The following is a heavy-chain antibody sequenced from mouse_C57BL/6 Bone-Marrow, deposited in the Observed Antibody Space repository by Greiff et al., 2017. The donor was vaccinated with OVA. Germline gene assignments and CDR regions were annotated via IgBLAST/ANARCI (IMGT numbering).Heavy chain of an antibody. D-gene: IGHD1-1*01. Sequence: EVKVVESGGGLVQPKGSLKLSCAASGFSFNNYAMNWVRQAPGKGLEWVARIRSKSNNYATYYAVSVKVRFTISSDDSERMLYQQMNNLKTEETAMDYCVKHATYYGSSYGYYAMDYWGQGTSVTVSS. CDR3: VKHATYYGSSYGYYAMDY. J-gene: IGHJ4*01. CDR2: IRSKSNNYAT. V-gene: IGHV10-1*01. CDR1: GFSFNNYA.